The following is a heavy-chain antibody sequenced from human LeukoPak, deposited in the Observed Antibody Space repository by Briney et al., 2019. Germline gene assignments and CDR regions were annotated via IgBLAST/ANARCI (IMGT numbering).Heavy chain of an antibody. CDR2: ISDSGGAA. CDR3: AKGGPSSSWPFDY. V-gene: IGHV3-23*01. CDR1: GFTFSSYA. J-gene: IGHJ4*02. Sequence: GGSLRLSCAASGFTFSSYAMTWVRQAPGKGLEWVSSISDSGGAAYYADSVKGRFTISRDNSKNTLYLRMNSLRAEDTAVYYCAKGGPSSSWPFDYWGQGTLVTVSS. D-gene: IGHD6-6*01.